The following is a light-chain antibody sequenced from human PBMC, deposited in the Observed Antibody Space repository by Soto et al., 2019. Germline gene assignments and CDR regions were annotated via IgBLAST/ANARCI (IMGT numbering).Light chain of an antibody. V-gene: IGLV2-18*01. Sequence: ALTQPPSVSGSPGQSVTISCTGTSSDIGSYNRASWYQQPPGTAPKLMMYEVSNRPSGVPDRFSGSKSGNTASLTISGLQAEDEADYYCSLYTTGSTFVFGTGTKVTVL. CDR2: EVS. CDR3: SLYTTGSTFV. CDR1: SSDIGSYNR. J-gene: IGLJ1*01.